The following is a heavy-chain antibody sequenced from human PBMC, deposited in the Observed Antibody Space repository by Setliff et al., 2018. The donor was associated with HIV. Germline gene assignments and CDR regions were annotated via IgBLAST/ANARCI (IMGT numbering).Heavy chain of an antibody. D-gene: IGHD6-19*01. CDR3: ARLNSSGWYSTFDY. V-gene: IGHV4-39*01. Sequence: SETLSLTCTVSGGSISSSSYYWGWIRQPPGKGLEWIGSIYYSGSTYYNPSLKSRVTISVDTSKNQFSLKLSSVTAADTAAYYCARLNSSGWYSTFDYWGQGTLVTVSS. J-gene: IGHJ4*02. CDR2: IYYSGST. CDR1: GGSISSSSYY.